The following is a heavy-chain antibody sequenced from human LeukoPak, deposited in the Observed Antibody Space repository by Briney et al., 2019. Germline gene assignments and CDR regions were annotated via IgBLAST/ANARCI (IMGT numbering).Heavy chain of an antibody. Sequence: ASVKVYCKASGYTFTSYYMHWVRQAPGQGLEWMGIINPSGGSTSYAQKFQGRVTMTRDTSTSTVYMELSSLRSKDTAVYYCARDPSTSYSSSWYGDSRYYYYYMDVWGKGTTVTVSS. V-gene: IGHV1-46*01. CDR3: ARDPSTSYSSSWYGDSRYYYYYMDV. J-gene: IGHJ6*03. CDR1: GYTFTSYY. D-gene: IGHD6-13*01. CDR2: INPSGGST.